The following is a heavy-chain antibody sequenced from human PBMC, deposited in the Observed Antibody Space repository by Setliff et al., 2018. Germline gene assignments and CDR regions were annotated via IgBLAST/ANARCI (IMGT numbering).Heavy chain of an antibody. Sequence: GASVKVSCKASGYTFTSYAFSWVRQAPGKGLEWMGGFDPEGGETIYAQKFQGRVTMTEDTSTDTAYMELSSLRSEDTAVYYCAADYYDSSGYYYDYWGQGTLVTVSS. CDR1: GYTFTSYA. J-gene: IGHJ4*02. CDR2: FDPEGGET. V-gene: IGHV1-24*01. CDR3: AADYYDSSGYYYDY. D-gene: IGHD3-22*01.